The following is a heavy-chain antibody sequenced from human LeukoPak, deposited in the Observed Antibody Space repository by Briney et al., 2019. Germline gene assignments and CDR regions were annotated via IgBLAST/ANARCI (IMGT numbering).Heavy chain of an antibody. Sequence: GESLKISCKGSGYSFTSYWISWVRQMPGKGLEWMGRIDPSDSYANYSPSFQGHATISADKSIGTAYLQWSSLKASDTAMYYCARLPVVTPSYYYGMDAWGQGTTVTVSS. CDR2: IDPSDSYA. J-gene: IGHJ6*02. D-gene: IGHD4-23*01. V-gene: IGHV5-10-1*01. CDR1: GYSFTSYW. CDR3: ARLPVVTPSYYYGMDA.